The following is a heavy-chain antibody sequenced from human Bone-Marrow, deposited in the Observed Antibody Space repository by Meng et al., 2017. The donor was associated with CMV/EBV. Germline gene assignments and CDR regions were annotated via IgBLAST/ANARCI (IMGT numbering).Heavy chain of an antibody. J-gene: IGHJ4*02. V-gene: IGHV3-21*04. CDR3: TGAVGSQRPLDY. CDR2: ISSSSSYI. CDR1: GFTFSSYS. D-gene: IGHD6-25*01. Sequence: GGSLRLSCAASGFTFSSYSMNWVRQAPGKGLEWVSSISSSSSYIYYTDSVKGRFTISRDNAKNSLNLQMNSLRAEDTAVYYCTGAVGSQRPLDYWGQGTLVTVSS.